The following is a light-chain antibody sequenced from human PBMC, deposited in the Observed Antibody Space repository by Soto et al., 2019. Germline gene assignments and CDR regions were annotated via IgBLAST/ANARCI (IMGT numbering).Light chain of an antibody. CDR2: NAS. V-gene: IGKV3-11*01. CDR3: QQRGDWPPST. Sequence: IVLTHSPATLYLSPGERATLSCRASQSDSRNLAWYQQKHGQPPRLLIYNASNRTTGIPARFSGSGSGTDFTLTISSLEPEDFAVYYCQQRGDWPPSTFGQGTRLEIK. CDR1: QSDSRN. J-gene: IGKJ5*01.